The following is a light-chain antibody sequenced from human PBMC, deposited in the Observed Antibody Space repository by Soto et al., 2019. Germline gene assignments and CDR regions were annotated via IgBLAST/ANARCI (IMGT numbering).Light chain of an antibody. CDR3: QQNYYTPYT. V-gene: IGKV4-1*01. Sequence: DIVMTQSPDFLAVSLGERATITCKSSQTVLYRSSNKSYLAWYQQRPEQPPRLLIYWASTRQSGVPDRFVGSGFETDFTPNISRLEGGDEALYHLQQNYYTPYTFGQGTKLEIK. CDR1: QTVLYRSSNKSY. J-gene: IGKJ2*01. CDR2: WAS.